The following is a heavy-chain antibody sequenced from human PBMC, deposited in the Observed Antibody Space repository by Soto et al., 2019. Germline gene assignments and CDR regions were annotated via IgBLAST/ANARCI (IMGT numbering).Heavy chain of an antibody. CDR1: GYTFTSYD. V-gene: IGHV1-8*01. J-gene: IGHJ3*02. Sequence: ASVKVSCTASGYTFTSYDINWVRQATGQGLEWMGWMNPNSGNTGYAQKFQGRVTMTRNTSISTAHMELSSLRSEDTAVYYCARPGIGFYDILTGGGAFDIWGQGTMVTVSS. D-gene: IGHD3-9*01. CDR3: ARPGIGFYDILTGGGAFDI. CDR2: MNPNSGNT.